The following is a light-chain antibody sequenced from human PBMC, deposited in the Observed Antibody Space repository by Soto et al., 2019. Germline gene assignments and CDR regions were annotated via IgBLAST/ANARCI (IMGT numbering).Light chain of an antibody. CDR2: DAS. J-gene: IGKJ4*01. CDR3: QQYRSSVT. CDR1: QSVRSRD. Sequence: DIVLTQSPGTLSLSPGERATLSCRASQSVRSRDLAWYQQKAGQAPRLLIYDASRRATGIPDRFSGSGSGTDFTLTISRLEPEDFAVYYCQQYRSSVTFGGGTKVEIK. V-gene: IGKV3-20*01.